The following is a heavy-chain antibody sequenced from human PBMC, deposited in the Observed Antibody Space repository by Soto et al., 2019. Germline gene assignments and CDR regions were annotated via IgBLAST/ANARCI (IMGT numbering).Heavy chain of an antibody. V-gene: IGHV1-24*01. Sequence: ASVQVSCEVPKHTLTELTIDWLRQAPGKGLEWMGRSAPEEGEPIYPQKFQGRVSMTEDPSTDTAYMELTSLRFEDTAVYFCAADCKIVGNIGLFDSSGQRSQVTGSA. J-gene: IGHJ4*02. D-gene: IGHD1-26*01. CDR1: KHTLTELT. CDR2: SAPEEGEP. CDR3: AADCKIVGNIGLFDS.